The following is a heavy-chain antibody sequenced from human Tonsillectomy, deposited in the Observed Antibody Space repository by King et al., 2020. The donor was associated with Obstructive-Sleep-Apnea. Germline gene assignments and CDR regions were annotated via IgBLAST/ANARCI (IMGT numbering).Heavy chain of an antibody. V-gene: IGHV4-59*08. CDR1: GGSITSYY. CDR3: ARLSEMVRGVIISRWFDP. D-gene: IGHD3-10*01. Sequence: QLQESGPGLVKPSETLSLTCTVSGGSITSYYWSWIRQPPGKGLEWIGYIYYSGSANYNPSLQSRVTISVNTSKNQFSLMLSSVTAADTAVYYCARLSEMVRGVIISRWFDPWGQGSLVTVSS. J-gene: IGHJ5*02. CDR2: IYYSGSA.